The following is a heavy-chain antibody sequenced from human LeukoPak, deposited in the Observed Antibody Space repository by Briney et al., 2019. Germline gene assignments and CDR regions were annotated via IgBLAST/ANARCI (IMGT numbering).Heavy chain of an antibody. V-gene: IGHV3-7*03. CDR3: ARAPVGCSGGSCYSAYFDY. D-gene: IGHD2-15*01. CDR1: GFTFTKYW. J-gene: IGHJ4*02. Sequence: PGGSLRLSCAASGFTFTKYWMSWVRQAPGKGLEWVANIKQDGSEKYYVDSVKGRFTISRDNAKNSLYLQMNSLRAEDTAVYYCARAPVGCSGGSCYSAYFDYWGQGTLVTVSS. CDR2: IKQDGSEK.